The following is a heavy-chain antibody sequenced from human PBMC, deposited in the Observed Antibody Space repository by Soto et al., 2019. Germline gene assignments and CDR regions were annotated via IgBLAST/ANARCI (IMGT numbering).Heavy chain of an antibody. CDR2: ISWDGDNT. D-gene: IGHD2-21*02. J-gene: IGHJ4*02. CDR3: VKGSGDCGGDCYTLVH. CDR1: GFTFDDYT. Sequence: GGSLRLSCAASGFTFDDYTMHWVRQTPGKGLEWVSLISWDGDNTYYADSVKGRFTISRDNSKNSPYLQMNSLRTEDTALYYCVKGSGDCGGDCYTLVHWGQGTLVTVSS. V-gene: IGHV3-43*01.